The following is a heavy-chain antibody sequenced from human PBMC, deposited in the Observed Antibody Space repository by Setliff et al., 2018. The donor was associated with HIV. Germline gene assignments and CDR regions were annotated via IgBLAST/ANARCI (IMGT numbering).Heavy chain of an antibody. CDR3: AREDPLTGNWFFDL. CDR1: GFTFRSYW. J-gene: IGHJ2*01. D-gene: IGHD1-1*01. CDR2: INQDGSEK. V-gene: IGHV3-7*03. Sequence: PGGSLRLSCAASGFTFRSYWMTWVRQAPGKGLEWVANINQDGSEKNYVDSVKGRFTISRDNAKNSLFLQLNSLRAEDTAVYYCAREDPLTGNWFFDLWGRGT.